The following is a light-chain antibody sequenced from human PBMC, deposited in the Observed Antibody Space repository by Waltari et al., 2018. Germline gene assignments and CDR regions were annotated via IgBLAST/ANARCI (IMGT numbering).Light chain of an antibody. Sequence: HSALAQPAPVSGSPGPSITISCTGTSRDVGGYNYVPWYHQHPRKAPRLMIYDVNNRPSGVSNRFSGSKSGNTASLTISGLQAEDEADYYCSSFTRTNSWVFGGGTKLTVL. CDR3: SSFTRTNSWV. CDR1: SRDVGGYNY. CDR2: DVN. V-gene: IGLV2-14*03. J-gene: IGLJ3*02.